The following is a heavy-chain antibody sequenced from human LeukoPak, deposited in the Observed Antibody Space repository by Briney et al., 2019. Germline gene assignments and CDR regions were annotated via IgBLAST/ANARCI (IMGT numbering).Heavy chain of an antibody. CDR3: ASYDFRSDAFDI. J-gene: IGHJ3*02. V-gene: IGHV1-8*01. CDR2: MNPNSGNT. CDR1: GYIFTSYD. Sequence: ASVKVSCKASGYIFTSYDINWVRQATGQGLEWMGWMNPNSGNTGYAQKFQGRVTMTRNTSISTAYMELSSLRSEDTAVYYCASYDFRSDAFDIWGQGTMVTVSS. D-gene: IGHD3-3*01.